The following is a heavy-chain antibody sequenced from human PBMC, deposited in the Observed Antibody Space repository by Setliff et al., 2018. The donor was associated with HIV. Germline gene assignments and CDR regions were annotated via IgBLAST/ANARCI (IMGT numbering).Heavy chain of an antibody. Sequence: SVKVSCKASGGTFSSYAISWVRQAPGQGLDWMGGLIPVFGSTNYAQKFQGRVTITADESTSTAYMELSSMRAEDTAVYYCARGGVYYYDSSGWSMDYWGQGTLVTVSS. CDR2: LIPVFGST. CDR1: GGTFSSYA. J-gene: IGHJ4*02. D-gene: IGHD3-22*01. CDR3: ARGGVYYYDSSGWSMDY. V-gene: IGHV1-69*13.